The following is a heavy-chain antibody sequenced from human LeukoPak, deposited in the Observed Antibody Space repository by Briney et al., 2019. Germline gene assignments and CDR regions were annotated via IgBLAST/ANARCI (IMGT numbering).Heavy chain of an antibody. CDR3: ARGGYYYLY. CDR2: INHSGST. D-gene: IGHD3-22*01. Sequence: SETLSLTCTVSGGSISSYYWSWIRQPPGKGLEWIGEINHSGSTNYNPSLKSRVTISVDTSKNQFSLKLSSVTAADTAVYYCARGGYYYLYWGQGTLVTVSS. J-gene: IGHJ4*02. V-gene: IGHV4-34*01. CDR1: GGSISSYY.